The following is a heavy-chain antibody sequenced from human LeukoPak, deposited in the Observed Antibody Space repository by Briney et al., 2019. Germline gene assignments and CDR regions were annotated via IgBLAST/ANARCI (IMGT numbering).Heavy chain of an antibody. CDR2: LTGDGST. V-gene: IGHV3-23*01. CDR1: GLTISNYA. J-gene: IGHJ5*02. CDR3: SKGRASGLVDWFDP. Sequence: SGGSLRLSCAASGLTISNYAMMWVRQAPGKGLEWVSTLTGDGSTFYAASVRGRFTFFRDDSKSTLFLQMNSLAAEDMAVYYCSKGRASGLVDWFDPWGQGTLVTVSS. D-gene: IGHD6-13*01.